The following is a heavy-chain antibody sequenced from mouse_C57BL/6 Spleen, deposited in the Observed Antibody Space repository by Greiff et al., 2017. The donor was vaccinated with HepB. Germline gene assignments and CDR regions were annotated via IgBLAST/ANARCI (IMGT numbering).Heavy chain of an antibody. V-gene: IGHV1-82*01. Sequence: QLQQSGPELVKPGASVKISCKASGYAFSSSWMNWVKQRPGKGLEWIGRIYPGDGDTNYNGKFKGKATLTADKSSSTAYMQLSSLTSEDSAVYFCARSRGPKAMDYWGQGTSVTVSS. CDR2: IYPGDGDT. J-gene: IGHJ4*01. CDR1: GYAFSSSW. CDR3: ARSRGPKAMDY.